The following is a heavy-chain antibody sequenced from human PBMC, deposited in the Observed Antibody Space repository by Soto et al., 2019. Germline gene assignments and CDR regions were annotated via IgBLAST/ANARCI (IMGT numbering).Heavy chain of an antibody. D-gene: IGHD6-19*01. CDR2: SGTAGST. V-gene: IGHV4-31*11. CDR1: GDSIGRDVYC. J-gene: IGHJ4*02. CDR3: ARGIPVSGSFDY. Sequence: TCAVGGDSIGRDVYCWTLTCEHPAKGMALISHSGTAGSTDYKPSLKSRVGISVDTSKNQFSLKLSSVTAADTAVYYCARGIPVSGSFDYGGQGTLVTVS.